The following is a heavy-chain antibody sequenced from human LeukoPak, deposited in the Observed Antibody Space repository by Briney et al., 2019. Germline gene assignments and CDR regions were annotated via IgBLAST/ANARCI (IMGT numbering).Heavy chain of an antibody. V-gene: IGHV3-23*01. CDR1: GFTFSSYA. Sequence: PGGSLRLSCAASGFTFSSYAMSWVCQAPGKGLEWVSAISGSGGSTYYADSVKGRFTISRDNSKNTLYLQMNSLRAEDTAVYYCAKDPYLEYWGYFDYWGQGTLVTVSS. CDR2: ISGSGGST. D-gene: IGHD7-27*01. J-gene: IGHJ4*02. CDR3: AKDPYLEYWGYFDY.